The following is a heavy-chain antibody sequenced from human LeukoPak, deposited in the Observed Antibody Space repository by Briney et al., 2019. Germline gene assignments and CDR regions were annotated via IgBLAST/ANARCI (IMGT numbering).Heavy chain of an antibody. D-gene: IGHD2/OR15-2a*01. Sequence: GGSLRLSCAASGFTIGPYAMYWVRHGPGRGLEWVSVIKADGSGTFYADSVRGRFTASRDNSKNSLYLQMNSLTSEDTALYYCATWAFYHNLDVWGQGTTVIVSS. V-gene: IGHV3-43*02. CDR2: IKADGSGT. J-gene: IGHJ6*02. CDR1: GFTIGPYA. CDR3: ATWAFYHNLDV.